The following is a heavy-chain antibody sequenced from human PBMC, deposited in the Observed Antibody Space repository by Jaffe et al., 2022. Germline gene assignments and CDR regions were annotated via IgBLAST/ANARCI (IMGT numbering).Heavy chain of an antibody. J-gene: IGHJ6*03. V-gene: IGHV1-69*01. Sequence: QVQLVQSGAEVKKPGSSVKVSCKASGGTFSSYAISWVRQAPGQGLEWMGGIIPIFGTANYAQKFQGRVTITADESTSTAYMELSSLRSEDTAVYYCARADIVVVPAAMRTPGRYYYYMDVWGKGTTVTVSS. CDR1: GGTFSSYA. CDR3: ARADIVVVPAAMRTPGRYYYYMDV. CDR2: IIPIFGTA. D-gene: IGHD2-2*01.